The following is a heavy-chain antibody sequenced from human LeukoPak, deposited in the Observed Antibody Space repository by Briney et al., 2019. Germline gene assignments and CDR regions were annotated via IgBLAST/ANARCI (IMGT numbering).Heavy chain of an antibody. D-gene: IGHD3-22*01. CDR2: IYYSGST. J-gene: IGHJ3*02. CDR3: ARGLNYDSSGYYYKGAFDI. CDR1: GGSISSYY. Sequence: SETLSLTCTVSGGSISSYYWSWIRQPPGKGLEWIGYIYYSGSTNYNPSLKSRVTISVDTSKNQFSLKLSSVIAADTAVYYCARGLNYDSSGYYYKGAFDIWGQGTMVTVSS. V-gene: IGHV4-59*01.